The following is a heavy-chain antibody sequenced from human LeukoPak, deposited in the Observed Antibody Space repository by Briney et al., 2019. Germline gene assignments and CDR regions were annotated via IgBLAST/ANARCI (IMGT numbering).Heavy chain of an antibody. J-gene: IGHJ4*02. CDR1: GFTFSSYG. V-gene: IGHV3-23*01. CDR2: ISGSGGST. Sequence: GGSLRLSCVASGFTFSSYGMSWVRQAPGKRLEWVSGISGSGGSTYYADSVKGRFTISRDNSKNTLYLQMNSLRAEDTAVYYCAKLSGYDYFYALDYWGQGTLVTVSS. D-gene: IGHD5-12*01. CDR3: AKLSGYDYFYALDY.